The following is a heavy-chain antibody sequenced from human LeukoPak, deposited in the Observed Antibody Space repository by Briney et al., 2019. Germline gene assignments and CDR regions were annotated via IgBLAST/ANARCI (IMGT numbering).Heavy chain of an antibody. Sequence: PGGSLRLSCAASGFTLSSYSMNWVRQAPGKGLEWVSSISSSSSYIYYADSVKGRFTISRDNAKNSLYLQMNSLRAEDTAVYYCARDLRARYCSSTSCYTENSRMGNSDYWGQGTLVTVSS. CDR2: ISSSSSYI. CDR1: GFTLSSYS. J-gene: IGHJ4*02. CDR3: ARDLRARYCSSTSCYTENSRMGNSDY. V-gene: IGHV3-21*01. D-gene: IGHD2-2*02.